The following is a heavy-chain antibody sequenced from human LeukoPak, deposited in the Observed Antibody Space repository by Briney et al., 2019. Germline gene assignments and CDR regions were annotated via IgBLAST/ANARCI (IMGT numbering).Heavy chain of an antibody. D-gene: IGHD5-12*01. V-gene: IGHV3-30*02. J-gene: IGHJ4*02. CDR1: GFTFSSYG. CDR2: IRYDGSNK. CDR3: AKEGGGYSGYDPVSDY. Sequence: SGGSLRLSCAASGFTFSSYGMHWVRQAPGKGLEWVAFIRYDGSNKYYADSVKGRFTISRDNSKNTLYLQMNSLRAEDTAVYYCAKEGGGYSGYDPVSDYWGQGTLVTVSS.